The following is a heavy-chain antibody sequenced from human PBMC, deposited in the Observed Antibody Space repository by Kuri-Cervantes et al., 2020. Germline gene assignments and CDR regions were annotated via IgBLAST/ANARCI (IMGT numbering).Heavy chain of an antibody. Sequence: ASVHVSCQASVYTFPSYGISWVRQAPGQGLEWMGWISAYNGNKNYAQKLQGRVTMTTDTSTSTAYMALRNLRSDDTAVYYCAREAYGSGSYWRKYYYYYGMDVWGQGTTVTVSS. D-gene: IGHD3-10*01. V-gene: IGHV1-18*04. J-gene: IGHJ6*02. CDR3: AREAYGSGSYWRKYYYYYGMDV. CDR2: ISAYNGNK. CDR1: VYTFPSYG.